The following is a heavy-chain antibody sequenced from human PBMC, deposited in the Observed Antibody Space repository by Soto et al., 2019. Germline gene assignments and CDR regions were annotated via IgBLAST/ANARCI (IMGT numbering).Heavy chain of an antibody. J-gene: IGHJ4*02. D-gene: IGHD3-22*01. Sequence: QVQLVQSGAEMKKPGSSVKVSCKVSGGTFSTSSISWVRQAPGQGLEWMGAIIPIFGTTNYAQEFQGRLTITADESTRTAYMELSSLRSEDTALYYSAIDNLEDTDLRGYCFDDWGQGTLVTVSS. CDR3: AIDNLEDTDLRGYCFDD. CDR1: GGTFSTSS. CDR2: IIPIFGTT. V-gene: IGHV1-69*01.